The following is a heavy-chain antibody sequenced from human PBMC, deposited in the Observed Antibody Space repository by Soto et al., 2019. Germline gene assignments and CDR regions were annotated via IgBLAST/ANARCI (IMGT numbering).Heavy chain of an antibody. CDR1: GGSISSNSYY. J-gene: IGHJ4*02. V-gene: IGHV4-39*01. CDR2: GYHGGNT. D-gene: IGHD5-18*01. Sequence: QLQLQESGPGLVKPSETQSLTCTVSGGSISSNSYYWAWIRQPPGKGLEWIGSGYHGGNTYYNPSHKSRVTISVDTSTNQFSLKLNSVTAADTAVYYCARHLSGYGYLYFEYWGQGILFTVSS. CDR3: ARHLSGYGYLYFEY.